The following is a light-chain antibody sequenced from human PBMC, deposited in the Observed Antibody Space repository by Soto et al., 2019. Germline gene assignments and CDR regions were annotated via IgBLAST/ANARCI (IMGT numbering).Light chain of an antibody. Sequence: EVVMTQSPATLSVSPGERVTLSCRASQSVSTNLAWYQQRPGQAPRLVIYAASNRAPGIAARFSGSGSGTEFTLTISSLQSEDFAVYYCQQYNNWPPITFGGGTKVEIK. CDR1: QSVSTN. V-gene: IGKV3-15*01. CDR3: QQYNNWPPIT. J-gene: IGKJ4*01. CDR2: AAS.